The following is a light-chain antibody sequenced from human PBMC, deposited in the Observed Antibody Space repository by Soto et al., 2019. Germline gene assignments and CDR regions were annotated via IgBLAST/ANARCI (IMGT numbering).Light chain of an antibody. V-gene: IGKV3-15*01. CDR1: QSVSSN. J-gene: IGKJ2*01. Sequence: EIVMTQSPATLSLSPGERATLSCRASQSVSSNFAWYQQKPGWAPSLLIYGVSTRATGIPAKLIRSGCGAEVILITSIWQPEEFAAVFWCQENSWPPVYPFGQGTKLEIQ. CDR2: GVS. CDR3: CQENSWPPVYP.